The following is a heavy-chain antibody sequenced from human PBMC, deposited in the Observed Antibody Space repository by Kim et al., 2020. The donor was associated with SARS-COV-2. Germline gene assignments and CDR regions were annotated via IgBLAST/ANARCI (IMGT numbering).Heavy chain of an antibody. CDR2: INHSGST. CDR1: GGSFSGYY. CDR3: ARARSEAGPNFYYYYYYM. V-gene: IGHV4-34*01. J-gene: IGHJ6*03. Sequence: SETLSLTCAVYGGSFSGYYWSWIRQPPGKGLEWIGEINHSGSTNYNPSLKSRVTISVDTSKNQFSLKLSSVTAADTAVYYCARARSEAGPNFYYYYYYM. D-gene: IGHD6-13*01.